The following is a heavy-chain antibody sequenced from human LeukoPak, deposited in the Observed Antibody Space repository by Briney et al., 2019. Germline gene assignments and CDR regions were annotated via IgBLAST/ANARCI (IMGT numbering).Heavy chain of an antibody. CDR1: GFTFSSYG. CDR2: ISSSGSTI. V-gene: IGHV3-48*04. CDR3: AREHYFYYMDG. Sequence: GGTLRLSCAASGFTFSSYGMSWVRQAPGKGLEWVSYISSSGSTIYYADSVKGRFTISRDNAKNSLYLQMNSLRAEDTAVYYCAREHYFYYMDGWGKGTTVTVSS. J-gene: IGHJ6*03.